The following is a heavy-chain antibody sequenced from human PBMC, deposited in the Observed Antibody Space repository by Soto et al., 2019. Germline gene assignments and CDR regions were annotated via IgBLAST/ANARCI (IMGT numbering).Heavy chain of an antibody. V-gene: IGHV1-69*13. Sequence: ASVKVSCKASGGTFSSYAISWVRQAPGQGLEWMGGIIPIFGTANYAQKFQGRVTITADESTSTAYMELSSLRSEDTAVYYCARDYTMVRGTTFGYYYGMDVWGQGTTVTVSS. J-gene: IGHJ6*02. CDR2: IIPIFGTA. CDR1: GGTFSSYA. CDR3: ARDYTMVRGTTFGYYYGMDV. D-gene: IGHD3-10*01.